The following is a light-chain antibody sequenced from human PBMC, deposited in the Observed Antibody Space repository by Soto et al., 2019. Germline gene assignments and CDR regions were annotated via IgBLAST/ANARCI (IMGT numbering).Light chain of an antibody. CDR3: CSYAGSSTSV. Sequence: SALTHADSVSRPPGRAISMSCPGTSSDGGGYNLVCWYQQLPGKAPKLMIYEGSKRPSGVSNRFSGSKSGNTTSLTISGLQAEDEADYYCCSYAGSSTSVFGTGTKVTFL. J-gene: IGLJ1*01. CDR1: SSDGGGYNL. V-gene: IGLV2-23*01. CDR2: EGS.